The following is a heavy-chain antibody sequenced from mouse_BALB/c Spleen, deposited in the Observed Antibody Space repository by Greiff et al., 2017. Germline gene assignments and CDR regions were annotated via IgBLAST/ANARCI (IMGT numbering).Heavy chain of an antibody. CDR1: GYTFSSYW. V-gene: IGHV1-9*01. CDR3: ARYYDYDRAYAMDY. Sequence: VQLQQSGAELMKPGASVKISCKATGYTFSSYWIEWVKQRPGHGLEWIGEILPGSGSTNYNEKFKGKATFTADTSSNTAYMQLSSLTSEDSAVYYCARYYDYDRAYAMDYWGQGTSVTVSS. CDR2: ILPGSGST. J-gene: IGHJ4*01. D-gene: IGHD2-4*01.